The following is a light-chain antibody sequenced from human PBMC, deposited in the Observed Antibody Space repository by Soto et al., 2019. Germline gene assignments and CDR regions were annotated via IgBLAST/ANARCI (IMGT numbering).Light chain of an antibody. CDR1: SSDVGGYNH. CDR3: SSYASSSTYV. Sequence: QSALTQPASVSGSPGQSITVSCTGTSSDVGGYNHVSCYQQHPGKAPKLMIYDVSNRPSGVSNRFFGSKSGNTASLTISGLQAEDEADYYCSSYASSSTYVFGTGTKLTVL. J-gene: IGLJ1*01. CDR2: DVS. V-gene: IGLV2-14*03.